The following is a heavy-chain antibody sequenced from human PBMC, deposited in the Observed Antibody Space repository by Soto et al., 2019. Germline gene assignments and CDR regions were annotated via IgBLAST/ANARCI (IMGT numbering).Heavy chain of an antibody. CDR3: ASLGVFYDSSGYADY. CDR2: VYYSGST. V-gene: IGHV4-59*01. J-gene: IGHJ4*02. CDR1: GGSISSYY. D-gene: IGHD3-22*01. Sequence: SETLSLTCTVSGGSISSYYWSWIRQPPGKGLEWIGYVYYSGSTNYNPSLKSRVTISVDTSKNQFSLKLSSVTAADTAVYYCASLGVFYDSSGYADYWGQGTLVTVSS.